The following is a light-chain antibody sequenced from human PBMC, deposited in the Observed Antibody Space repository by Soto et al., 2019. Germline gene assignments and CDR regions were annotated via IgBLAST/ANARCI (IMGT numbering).Light chain of an antibody. CDR3: LQHSDYPFT. CDR1: QSVSSN. CDR2: GAS. V-gene: IGKV3-15*01. J-gene: IGKJ2*01. Sequence: EIVMTQSPATLSVSPGERATLSCRASQSVSSNLAWYQQKPGQAPRLLIYGASTRATGIPARISGSGSGTEFTLTISSLQSEDFAIYYCLQHSDYPFTFGQGTRLEI.